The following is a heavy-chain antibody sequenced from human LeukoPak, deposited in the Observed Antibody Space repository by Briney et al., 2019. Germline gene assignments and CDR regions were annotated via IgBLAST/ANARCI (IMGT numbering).Heavy chain of an antibody. D-gene: IGHD6-13*01. CDR3: ARVRYSSSLSPWYFDL. J-gene: IGHJ2*01. Sequence: NPSETLSPTCTVSGGAISSYHWSWIRQPAGKGLEWIGRFYTSGSTDYNPSLKSRVTMSVDTSKNQFSLKLTSVTAADTAVYYCARVRYSSSLSPWYFDLWGRGTLVTVSS. V-gene: IGHV4-4*07. CDR2: FYTSGST. CDR1: GGAISSYH.